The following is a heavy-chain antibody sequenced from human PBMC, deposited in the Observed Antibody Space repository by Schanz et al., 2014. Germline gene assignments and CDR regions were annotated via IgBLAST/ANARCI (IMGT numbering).Heavy chain of an antibody. CDR1: GFGFSSYS. V-gene: IGHV3-48*01. CDR3: AKIERNED. CDR2: IRSSSTPI. D-gene: IGHD1-1*01. Sequence: EVQLVESGGGLIQPGGSLRLSCAASGFGFSSYSMNWVRQAPGKGLEWVSYIRSSSTPIYYADSVKGRFTISRDNSKNTLYLQMNSLRAEDTAVYFCAKIERNEDWGQGTLVTVSS. J-gene: IGHJ4*02.